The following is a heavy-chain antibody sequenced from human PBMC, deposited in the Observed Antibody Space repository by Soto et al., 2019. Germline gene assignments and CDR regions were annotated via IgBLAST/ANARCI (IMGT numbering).Heavy chain of an antibody. CDR2: ISAYNGNT. J-gene: IGHJ4*02. Sequence: QVQLVQSGAEVKKPGASVKVSCKASGYTFTSYGISWVRQAPAQGLEWMGWISAYNGNTNYAQKLRGRVTMTTDTSTSTAYLGLRSLGADGTAVYYGARGTTVQTGNYWGQGTLVTVSS. D-gene: IGHD4-17*01. CDR3: ARGTTVQTGNY. V-gene: IGHV1-18*01. CDR1: GYTFTSYG.